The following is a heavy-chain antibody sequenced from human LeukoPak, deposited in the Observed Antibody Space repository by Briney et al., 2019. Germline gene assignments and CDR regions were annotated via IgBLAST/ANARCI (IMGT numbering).Heavy chain of an antibody. CDR3: ARDRGDHEVDY. CDR1: GASISSSGHY. Sequence: SETLSLTCVVSGASISSSGHYWNWIRQPPGKGPEWIASIHYSGSTYYNPSLKSRVTISLDTSKNQFSLKLTSVTAADTAIYSRARDRGDHEVDYWGQGTLVTVSS. CDR2: IHYSGST. V-gene: IGHV4-39*07. J-gene: IGHJ4*02. D-gene: IGHD2-21*02.